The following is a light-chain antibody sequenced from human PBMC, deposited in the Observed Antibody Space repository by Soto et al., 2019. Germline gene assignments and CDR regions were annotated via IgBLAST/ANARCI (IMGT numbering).Light chain of an antibody. V-gene: IGKV3-15*01. J-gene: IGKJ2*01. Sequence: IVMTQSPATLSVSPGERATLSCRASQSVSNNLAWYQQKPGQAPRLLIYGASTRATGIPARFSGSGSGTEFTLTISSLQSEDFALYYCQQYATLYTFGQGTKVEI. CDR1: QSVSNN. CDR3: QQYATLYT. CDR2: GAS.